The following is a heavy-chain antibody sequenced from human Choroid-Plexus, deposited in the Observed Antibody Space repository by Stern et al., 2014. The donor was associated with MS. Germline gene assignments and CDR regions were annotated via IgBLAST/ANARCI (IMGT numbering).Heavy chain of an antibody. CDR1: GFSFSSFG. Sequence: MQLVESGGGVVQPGRPLRLSCAASGFSFSSFGMHWVRQAPGKGLAWVALISYDGSKDYADSVKGRFAISRDNSKNTLYLQMNSLKAEDTAVYYCAKDRQYFTFFFDFWGQGSLVPVSS. CDR3: AKDRQYFTFFFDF. J-gene: IGHJ4*02. V-gene: IGHV3-30*18. CDR2: ISYDGSK. D-gene: IGHD3-16*01.